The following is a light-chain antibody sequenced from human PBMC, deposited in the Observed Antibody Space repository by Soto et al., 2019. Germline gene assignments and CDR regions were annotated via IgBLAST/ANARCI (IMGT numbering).Light chain of an antibody. V-gene: IGKV4-1*01. Sequence: DIVMTQSPDSLAVSLGERATINCKSSQSVLYSSNNKNYLAWYQQKPGQPPKLLIYWASTRESGVPDRFSGSGSGTDFTLTISSLQAEDVAVYYCQQYYTTPPRTFGQGTRWKSN. CDR2: WAS. CDR1: QSVLYSSNNKNY. CDR3: QQYYTTPPRT. J-gene: IGKJ1*01.